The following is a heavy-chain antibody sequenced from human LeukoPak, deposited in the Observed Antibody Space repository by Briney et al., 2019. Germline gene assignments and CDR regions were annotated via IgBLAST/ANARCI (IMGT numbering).Heavy chain of an antibody. CDR2: ISGNGGST. V-gene: IGHV3-23*01. D-gene: IGHD6-6*01. Sequence: GGSLRLSCAASGFTFSSYAMSWVRQAPGKGLEWVSAISGNGGSTYYADSVKGRFTISRDNSKNTLYLQMNSLRAEDTAVYYCAKSGSIEYSSSPPFDYWGQGTLVTVSS. CDR1: GFTFSSYA. J-gene: IGHJ4*02. CDR3: AKSGSIEYSSSPPFDY.